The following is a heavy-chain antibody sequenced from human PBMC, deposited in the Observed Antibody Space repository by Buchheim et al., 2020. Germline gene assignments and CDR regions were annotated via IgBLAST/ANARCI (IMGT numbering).Heavy chain of an antibody. Sequence: QVQLQESGPGLVKPSGTLSLTCAVSGASINSPNWWNWVRQSPGKGLEWIGEIIHDGHPNSSPSLRGRFALSVDKSRSELSVILNSLTAADTAVYYCARAKQGCSSNSCYLDPWGQGTL. V-gene: IGHV4-4*02. CDR1: GASINSPNW. CDR3: ARAKQGCSSNSCYLDP. D-gene: IGHD2-2*01. J-gene: IGHJ5*02. CDR2: IIHDGHP.